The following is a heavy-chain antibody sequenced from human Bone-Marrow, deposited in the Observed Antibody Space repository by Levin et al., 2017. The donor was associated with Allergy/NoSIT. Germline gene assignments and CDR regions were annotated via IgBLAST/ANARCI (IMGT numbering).Heavy chain of an antibody. CDR3: ASSNFGEHSLAVTALDY. J-gene: IGHJ4*02. D-gene: IGHD6-19*01. CDR2: IYSAGNA. CDR1: GFSVSTVH. Sequence: GESLKISCTVAGFSVSTVHLSWVRQAPGKGLEWVSVIYSAGNAFYGESVKGRFTISRDDSKNTLFLQLNSLRAEDTAVYFCASSNFGEHSLAVTALDYWGQGTLVTVSS. V-gene: IGHV3-66*01.